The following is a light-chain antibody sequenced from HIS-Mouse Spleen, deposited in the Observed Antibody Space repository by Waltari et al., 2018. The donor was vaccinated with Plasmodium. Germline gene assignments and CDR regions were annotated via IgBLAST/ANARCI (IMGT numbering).Light chain of an antibody. J-gene: IGKJ4*01. Sequence: EIVMTQSPATLSVSPGERATLSCRASQSVSSNLTWYQQKPGHAPRLLIYGASTRDTGIPSRFSGSGSGTDFTLTISSLQSEDFAVYYCQQYNNWPFTFGRGTKVEIK. CDR3: QQYNNWPFT. V-gene: IGKV3-15*01. CDR1: QSVSSN. CDR2: GAS.